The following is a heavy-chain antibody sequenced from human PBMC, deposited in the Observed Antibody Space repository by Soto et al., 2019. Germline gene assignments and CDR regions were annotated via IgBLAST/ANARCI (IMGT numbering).Heavy chain of an antibody. CDR3: ARDFYYGSGSYPGY. J-gene: IGHJ4*01. CDR2: LSYDGTNK. V-gene: IGHV3-30-3*01. Sequence: QVQLVESGGGVVQPGRSLRLSCTASGFTFSTYTMHWIRQAPGKGLEWVALLSYDGTNKYYADSVKGRFTISRYNSKATLYLQVSILRTEDTAVYCCARDFYYGSGSYPGYWGHGALVTVSS. D-gene: IGHD3-10*01. CDR1: GFTFSTYT.